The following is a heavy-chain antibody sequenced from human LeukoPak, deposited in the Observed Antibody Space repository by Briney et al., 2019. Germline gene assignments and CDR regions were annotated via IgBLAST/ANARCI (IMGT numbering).Heavy chain of an antibody. CDR3: AKDKDFGFDY. CDR2: ISYDGSNK. J-gene: IGHJ4*02. CDR1: GFTFSSYG. D-gene: IGHD3-10*01. V-gene: IGHV3-30*18. Sequence: GGSLRLSCAASGFTFSSYGMHWVRQAPGKGLEWVAVISYDGSNKYYADSVKGRFTVSRDNSKNTLYLQMNSLRAEDTAVYYCAKDKDFGFDYWGQGTLGTVSS.